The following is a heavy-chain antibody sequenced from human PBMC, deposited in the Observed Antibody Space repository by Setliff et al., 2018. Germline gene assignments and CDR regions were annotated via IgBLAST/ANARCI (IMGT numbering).Heavy chain of an antibody. CDR3: ARHYNFWSGPPGYYMDV. D-gene: IGHD3-3*01. Sequence: PGGSLRLSCATSGFSFNHHAMHWVRQAPGKGLEWVAEIWYDGTYKFYADSVKGRFTISRDNSKNTLFLQMNSLRVEDTAVYYCARHYNFWSGPPGYYMDVWGKGTTVTVSS. CDR2: IWYDGTYK. V-gene: IGHV3-33*01. J-gene: IGHJ6*03. CDR1: GFSFNHHA.